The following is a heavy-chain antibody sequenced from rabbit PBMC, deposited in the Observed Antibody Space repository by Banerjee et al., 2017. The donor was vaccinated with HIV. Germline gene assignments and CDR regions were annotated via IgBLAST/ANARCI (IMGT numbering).Heavy chain of an antibody. Sequence: QSLEESGGGLVQPEGSLTLTCTASGFDLNNYYYMCWVRQAPGKGLEWIACIYGGGSGSTYYASWAKGRFTISKTSSTTVTLQMTSLTAADTATYFCARDLPDVIVWNFGWWGQGTLVTVS. CDR2: IYGGGSGST. CDR1: GFDLNNYYY. D-gene: IGHD4-1*01. J-gene: IGHJ3*01. CDR3: ARDLPDVIVWNFGW. V-gene: IGHV1S40*01.